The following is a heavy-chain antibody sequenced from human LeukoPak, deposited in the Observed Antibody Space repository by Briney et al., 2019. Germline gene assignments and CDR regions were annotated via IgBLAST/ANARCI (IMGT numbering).Heavy chain of an antibody. CDR3: AKDRYSGGSNYMDA. CDR2: ISWNSGSI. D-gene: IGHD1-26*01. J-gene: IGHJ6*03. CDR1: GFTFDDYA. V-gene: IGHV3-9*03. Sequence: GGSLRLSCAASGFTFDDYAMHWVRQAPGKGLEWVSGISWNSGSIGYADSVKGRFTISRDSAKNSLYLQMNSLRAEDMALYYCAKDRYSGGSNYMDAWGKGTTVTVS.